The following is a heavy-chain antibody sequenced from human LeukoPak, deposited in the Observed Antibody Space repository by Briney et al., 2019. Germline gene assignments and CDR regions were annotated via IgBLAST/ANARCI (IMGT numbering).Heavy chain of an antibody. J-gene: IGHJ5*02. CDR3: ARDKAHSYGRYFDP. V-gene: IGHV4-59*01. CDR1: GGSISTYY. Sequence: PSETLSLTCSVAGGSISTYYWNWIRQTPGKGLEWIGHISNGNTDYNPSLKSRVTISVDASKNQFSLRLTSVTAEDTAVYYCARDKAHSYGRYFDPWGQGALVIVSS. CDR2: ISNGNT. D-gene: IGHD5-18*01.